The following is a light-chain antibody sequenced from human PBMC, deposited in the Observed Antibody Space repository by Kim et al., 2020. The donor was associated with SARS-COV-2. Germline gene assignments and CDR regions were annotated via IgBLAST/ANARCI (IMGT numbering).Light chain of an antibody. CDR1: QDVSGW. V-gene: IGKV1D-16*01. J-gene: IGKJ1*01. Sequence: DIQMTQSPSSVSASVGDRVTITCRASQDVSGWLAWYQQIPGQSPKSLISATVRLRDGVPSRFSGSGSGTDFNLTISSLQPEDFAIYYCQQYHLYPWTFGQGTKVDIK. CDR2: ATV. CDR3: QQYHLYPWT.